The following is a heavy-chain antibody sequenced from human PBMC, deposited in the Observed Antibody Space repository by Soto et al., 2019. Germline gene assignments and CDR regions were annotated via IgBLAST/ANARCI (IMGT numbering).Heavy chain of an antibody. D-gene: IGHD2-15*01. CDR3: ARERLDCSGGSCYSFDY. V-gene: IGHV3-33*01. Sequence: QVQLVESGGGVVQPGRSLRLSCAASGFTFSSYGMHWVRQAPGKGLEWVAVIWYDGSNKYYADSVKGRFTISRDNSKNTLYLQRNSLRAEDTAVYYCARERLDCSGGSCYSFDYWGQGTLVTVSS. CDR2: IWYDGSNK. CDR1: GFTFSSYG. J-gene: IGHJ4*02.